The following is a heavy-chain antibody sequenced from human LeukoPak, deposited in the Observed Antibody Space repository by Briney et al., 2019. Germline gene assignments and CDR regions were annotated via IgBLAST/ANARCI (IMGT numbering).Heavy chain of an antibody. V-gene: IGHV3-7*01. CDR2: IKQDGSEK. CDR1: GFTFSSYW. J-gene: IGHJ6*03. D-gene: IGHD1-26*01. CDR3: AGLESGSYYYYYYYMDV. Sequence: GGSLRLSCAASGFTFSSYWMSWVRQAPGKGLEWVANIKQDGSEKYYVDSVKGRFTISRDNAKNSLYLQMNSLRAEDTAVYYCAGLESGSYYYYYYYMDVWGKGTTVTISS.